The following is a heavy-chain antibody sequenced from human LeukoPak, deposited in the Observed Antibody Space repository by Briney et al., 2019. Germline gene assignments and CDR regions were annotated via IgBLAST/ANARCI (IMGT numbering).Heavy chain of an antibody. V-gene: IGHV4-34*01. Sequence: NPSETLSLTCAVYGGSFSGYYWSWIRQPPGKGLEWIGEINHSGTTNYNPSLKSRVTVSVDTSKNQFSLKLSSVTAADTAVYYCARRFYYYNYYMDVWGKGTTVTVSS. CDR2: INHSGTT. CDR1: GGSFSGYY. J-gene: IGHJ6*03. CDR3: ARRFYYYNYYMDV.